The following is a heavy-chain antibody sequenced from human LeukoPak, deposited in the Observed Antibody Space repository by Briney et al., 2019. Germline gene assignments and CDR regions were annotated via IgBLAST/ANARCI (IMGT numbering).Heavy chain of an antibody. CDR1: GFTFSSYW. CDR3: ATGFFYYYYMDV. V-gene: IGHV3-7*01. D-gene: IGHD3-10*01. CDR2: IKKDGSEK. J-gene: IGHJ6*03. Sequence: GGSLRLSCAASGFTFSSYWMSWVRQAPGKGLEWVANIKKDGSEKYYVDSVKGRFTISRDNAKNSLYLQSSSLRAEDTAVYYCATGFFYYYYMDVWGRGTTVTVSS.